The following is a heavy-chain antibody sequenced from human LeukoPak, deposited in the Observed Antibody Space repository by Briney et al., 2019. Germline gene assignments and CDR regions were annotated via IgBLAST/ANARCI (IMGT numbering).Heavy chain of an antibody. J-gene: IGHJ4*02. Sequence: GGSLRLSCAASGFPFSIYSMNWVRQAPWKGLEWVSSISGNSGDIYYADSVKGRFTISRDNAKNSLYLQMNSLTAEDTALYYCARDRESSYSSSWNGPENYWGQGTLVTVSS. CDR1: GFPFSIYS. V-gene: IGHV3-21*01. CDR3: ARDRESSYSSSWNGPENY. CDR2: ISGNSGDI. D-gene: IGHD6-13*01.